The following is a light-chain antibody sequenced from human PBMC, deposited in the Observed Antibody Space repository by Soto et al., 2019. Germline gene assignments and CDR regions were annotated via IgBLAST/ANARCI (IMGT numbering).Light chain of an antibody. CDR3: HQTYSAPFT. J-gene: IGKJ4*01. CDR1: QSISSS. V-gene: IGKV1-39*01. CDR2: AAS. Sequence: DIQMTQSPSSLSASVGDRVTITCRASQSISSSLNWYQMKPGQAPQLLIYAASTLQRGVPSRVSGSGSGTDFTLTINSLHLEDFATYYCHQTYSAPFTFGGGTTVEIK.